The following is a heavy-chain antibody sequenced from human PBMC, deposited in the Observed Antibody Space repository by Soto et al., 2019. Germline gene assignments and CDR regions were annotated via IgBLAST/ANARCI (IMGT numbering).Heavy chain of an antibody. CDR2: ISDGGSDT. J-gene: IGHJ6*02. V-gene: IGHV3-23*01. D-gene: IGHD6-13*01. CDR3: AKGQSSSWYQTGGMDV. CDR1: EFAFSTYA. Sequence: EVQLLESGGGLVQPGGSLRLSCAASEFAFSTYAMTWVRQAPGKGLEWVSGISDGGSDTDYADSVKGRFTISRDNSKNTLYLQMNGPRADDTAVYYCAKGQSSSWYQTGGMDVWGRGTTVTVSS.